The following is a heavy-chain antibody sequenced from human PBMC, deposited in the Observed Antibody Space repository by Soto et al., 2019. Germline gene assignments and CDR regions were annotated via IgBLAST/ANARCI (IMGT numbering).Heavy chain of an antibody. CDR3: ATSIVVVTALDY. CDR2: INAGNGNT. J-gene: IGHJ4*02. V-gene: IGHV1-3*05. CDR1: GYTFTSYA. D-gene: IGHD2-21*02. Sequence: QVQLVQSGAEEKKPGASVKVSCKASGYTFTSYAMHWVRQAPGQRLEWMGWINAGNGNTKYSQKFQGRVTITRDTSASTAYTELSSLRSEDTAVYYCATSIVVVTALDYWGQGTLVTVSS.